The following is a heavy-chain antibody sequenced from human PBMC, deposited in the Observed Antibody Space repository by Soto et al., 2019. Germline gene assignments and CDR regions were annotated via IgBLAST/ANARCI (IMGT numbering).Heavy chain of an antibody. Sequence: EVQLVESGGGLVKPGGSLRLSCAASGFPFSNAWMSWVRQAPGEGLEWVARIKSETDGGTTDYAAPAEGRFTISRDHSKNTLNLQMNSLKTEATAVYYCTTYDYIGGNYRYRWAYWGQGTLVTVSS. CDR3: TTYDYIGGNYRYRWAY. J-gene: IGHJ4*02. CDR2: IKSETDGGTT. CDR1: GFPFSNAW. D-gene: IGHD3-16*02. V-gene: IGHV3-15*01.